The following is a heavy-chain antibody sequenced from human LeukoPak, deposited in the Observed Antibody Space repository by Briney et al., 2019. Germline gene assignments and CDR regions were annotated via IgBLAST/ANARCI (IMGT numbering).Heavy chain of an antibody. CDR1: GFTFTDYA. J-gene: IGHJ5*02. CDR2: ISGSGEST. V-gene: IGHV3-23*01. CDR3: ARARPWFDP. Sequence: GGSLRLSCAASGFTFTDYAMSWVRQAPGKGLEWVSAISGSGESTHYAESVKGRFTISRDNSKTTLYLQMNSLRAEDTAVYYCARARPWFDPWGQGTLVTVSS.